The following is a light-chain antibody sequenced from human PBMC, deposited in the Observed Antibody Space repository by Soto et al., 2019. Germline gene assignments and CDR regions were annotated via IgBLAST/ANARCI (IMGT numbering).Light chain of an antibody. V-gene: IGKV1-17*03. J-gene: IGKJ1*01. CDR1: QGISNY. CDR2: DAS. Sequence: QMTQSPSTMSASVGERVTITFRASQGISNYLAWFQQKPGKVPRRLIYDASSLESGVPQRFSGSGSGTEFTLTISSLQTDDFSTYYCQQYHSYWTFAQGTKVDIK. CDR3: QQYHSYWT.